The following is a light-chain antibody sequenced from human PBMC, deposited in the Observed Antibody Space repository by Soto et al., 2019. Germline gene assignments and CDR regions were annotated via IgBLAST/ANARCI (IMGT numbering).Light chain of an antibody. CDR3: MQAVQTPWS. V-gene: IGKV2-28*01. CDR2: MAS. CDR1: QSLLHSNGFNY. J-gene: IGKJ1*01. Sequence: EIVVTQSPLSLPVILGEPASISCRSSQSLLHSNGFNYLDWYLQRPGQSPQLLIYMASSRASGVPDRFSGSGSGTDFTLTITRVEAEDVGIYYCMQAVQTPWSFGQGTKE.